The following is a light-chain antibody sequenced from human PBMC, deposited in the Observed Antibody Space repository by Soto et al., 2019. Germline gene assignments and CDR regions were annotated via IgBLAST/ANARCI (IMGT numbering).Light chain of an antibody. Sequence: EIVMTQSPATLSVSPGERATLSCRASQSVSSNLAWYQQKPGQAPRLLIYDAYNRATGIPPRFSGSGSGTDFTLTISSLEPEDSVVYYCQQRHMWPITFGQGTRLEIK. CDR3: QQRHMWPIT. V-gene: IGKV3-11*01. CDR1: QSVSSN. CDR2: DAY. J-gene: IGKJ5*01.